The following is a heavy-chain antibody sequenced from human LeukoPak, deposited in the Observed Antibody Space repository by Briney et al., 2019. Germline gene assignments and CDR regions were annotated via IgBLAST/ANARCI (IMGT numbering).Heavy chain of an antibody. CDR2: MNKYGGDI. CDR3: ARPRGCNSGRCNNFDY. D-gene: IGHD2-8*01. Sequence: GGSLRLSCAASGFNFGGFSMSWVRQAPGKGLEWVTHMNKYGGDIFYVDSVKDRFTISRDNAKNLLYLQMDSLRAEDTAVYFCARPRGCNSGRCNNFDYWGQGTLVTVSS. CDR1: GFNFGGFS. J-gene: IGHJ4*02. V-gene: IGHV3-7*01.